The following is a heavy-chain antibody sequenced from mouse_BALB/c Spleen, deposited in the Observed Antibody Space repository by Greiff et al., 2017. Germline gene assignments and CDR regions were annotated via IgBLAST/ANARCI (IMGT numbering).Heavy chain of an antibody. CDR1: GFTFSSYA. Sequence: VQRVESGGGLVKPGGSLKLSCAASGFTFSSYAMSWVRQTPEKRLEWVASISSGGSTYYPDSVKGRFTISRDNARNILYLQMSSLRSEDTAMYYCARDLLYAMDYWGQGTSVTVSS. CDR2: ISSGGST. CDR3: ARDLLYAMDY. V-gene: IGHV5-6-5*01. J-gene: IGHJ4*01.